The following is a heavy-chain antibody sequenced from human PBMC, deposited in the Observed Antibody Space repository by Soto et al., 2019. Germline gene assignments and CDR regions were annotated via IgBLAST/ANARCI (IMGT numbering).Heavy chain of an antibody. V-gene: IGHV1-8*01. CDR1: GYTFTTYD. D-gene: IGHD6-19*01. J-gene: IGHJ4*02. CDR2: MNPDTGNT. CDR3: ARALGYSSTSRLEL. Sequence: QVQLVQSGAEVEKPGASVKVSCKASGYTFTTYDFNWVRQAPGHGLEWMGWMNPDTGNTGYAQKLQGRVTMTRDTSISTAFMALSGLTAEDTAVYYCARALGYSSTSRLELWGQGTLVTVSS.